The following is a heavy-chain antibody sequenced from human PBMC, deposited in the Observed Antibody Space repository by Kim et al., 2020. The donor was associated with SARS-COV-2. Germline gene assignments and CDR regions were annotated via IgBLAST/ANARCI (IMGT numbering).Heavy chain of an antibody. CDR1: GFTVSSNY. CDR3: ARVQKGGGTSFYYYYYGMDV. Sequence: GGSLRLSCAASGFTVSSNYMSWVRQAPGKGLEWVSVIYSGGSTYYADSVKGRFTISRDNSKNTLYLQMNSLRAEDTAVYYCARVQKGGGTSFYYYYYGMDVWGQGTTVTVSS. D-gene: IGHD1-7*01. V-gene: IGHV3-66*01. CDR2: IYSGGST. J-gene: IGHJ6*02.